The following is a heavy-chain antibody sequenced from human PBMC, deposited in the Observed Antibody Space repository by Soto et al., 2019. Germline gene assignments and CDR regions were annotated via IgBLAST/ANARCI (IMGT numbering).Heavy chain of an antibody. CDR2: IYYSGST. Sequence: SETLSLTCTVSGGSISSSSYYWGWIRQPPGKGLEWIGSIYYSGSTYYNPSLKSRVTISVDTSKNQFSLKLSSVTAADTAVYYCARPDVLGAWFDPWGQGTLVTVS. J-gene: IGHJ5*02. CDR3: ARPDVLGAWFDP. CDR1: GGSISSSSYY. V-gene: IGHV4-39*01. D-gene: IGHD2-8*01.